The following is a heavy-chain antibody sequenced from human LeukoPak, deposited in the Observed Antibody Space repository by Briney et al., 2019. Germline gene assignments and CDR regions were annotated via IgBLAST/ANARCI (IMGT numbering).Heavy chain of an antibody. Sequence: ASVKVSCKASGYTFTGYYMHWVRQAPGQGLEWMGWINPNSGGTNYAQKFQGRVTMTRDTSISTAYMELSRLRSDDTAVYYCARVSHAKVDAFDIWGQGTMVTVSS. CDR1: GYTFTGYY. V-gene: IGHV1-2*02. D-gene: IGHD2-2*01. CDR3: ARVSHAKVDAFDI. CDR2: INPNSGGT. J-gene: IGHJ3*02.